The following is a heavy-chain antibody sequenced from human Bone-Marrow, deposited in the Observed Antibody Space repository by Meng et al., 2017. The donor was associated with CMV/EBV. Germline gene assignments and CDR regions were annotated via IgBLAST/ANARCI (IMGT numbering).Heavy chain of an antibody. Sequence: ADSGFDFSNNGMHWVRQAPGKGLAWVARISDDGGEKFYADSVEGRFTISRDNSRNTVSLQMNSLRGDDTAVYFCARDKSGAWSFDYWGQGSLVTVSS. CDR1: GFDFSNNG. CDR2: ISDDGGEK. V-gene: IGHV3-30*03. D-gene: IGHD2-21*02. J-gene: IGHJ4*02. CDR3: ARDKSGAWSFDY.